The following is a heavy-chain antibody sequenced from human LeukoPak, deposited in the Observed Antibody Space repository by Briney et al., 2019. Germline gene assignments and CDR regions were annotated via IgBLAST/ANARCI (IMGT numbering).Heavy chain of an antibody. V-gene: IGHV3-21*01. CDR2: ISSSSSYI. CDR3: ASEYSSGWPRVRWYFDL. J-gene: IGHJ2*01. Sequence: GGSLRLSCAASGFTFSSYSMNWVRRAPGKGLEWVSSISSSSSYIYYADSVKGRFTISRDNAKNSLYLQMNSLRAEDTAVYYCASEYSSGWPRVRWYFDLWGRGTLVTVSS. CDR1: GFTFSSYS. D-gene: IGHD6-19*01.